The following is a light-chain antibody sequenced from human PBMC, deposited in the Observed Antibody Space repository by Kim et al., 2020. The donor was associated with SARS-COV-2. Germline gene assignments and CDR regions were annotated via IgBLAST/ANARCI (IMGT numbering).Light chain of an antibody. CDR1: QSVANT. V-gene: IGKV3-15*01. J-gene: IGKJ1*01. Sequence: ASIGDRATISCRASQSVANTLAWYQQKPGKAPRLLIYGAATMATGIPARFSGSGSGTEFTLTISSLQSEDVAAYYCQKYNNWPWTFGQGTKVDIK. CDR3: QKYNNWPWT. CDR2: GAA.